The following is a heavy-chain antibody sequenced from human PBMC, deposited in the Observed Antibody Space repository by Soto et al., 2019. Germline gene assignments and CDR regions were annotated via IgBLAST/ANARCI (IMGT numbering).Heavy chain of an antibody. Sequence: SETLSLTCTVSGGSISSYYRSWIRQPPGKGLEWIGYIYYSGSTNYNPSLKSRVTISVDTSKNQFSLKLSSVTAADTAVYYCARSWGFALDYWGQGTLVTVSS. J-gene: IGHJ4*02. CDR2: IYYSGST. V-gene: IGHV4-59*01. CDR1: GGSISSYY. D-gene: IGHD3-10*01. CDR3: ARSWGFALDY.